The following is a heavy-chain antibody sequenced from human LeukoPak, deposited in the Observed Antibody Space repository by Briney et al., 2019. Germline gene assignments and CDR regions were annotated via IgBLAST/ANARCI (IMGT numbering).Heavy chain of an antibody. Sequence: ASVKVSCKASGYTFTSYDINWVRQATGQGLEWMGWMNPNSGNTGYAQKFQGRVTITRNTSISTAYMELSSLRSEDAAVYYCARVGMELLDAFDIWGQGTMVTVSS. CDR1: GYTFTSYD. CDR3: ARVGMELLDAFDI. CDR2: MNPNSGNT. V-gene: IGHV1-8*01. D-gene: IGHD1-26*01. J-gene: IGHJ3*02.